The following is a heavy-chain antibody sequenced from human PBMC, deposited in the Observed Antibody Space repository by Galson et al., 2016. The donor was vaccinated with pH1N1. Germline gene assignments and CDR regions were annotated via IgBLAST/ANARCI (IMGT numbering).Heavy chain of an antibody. CDR1: GGSMNNYY. J-gene: IGHJ6*02. CDR3: ARDSTRFGVVPAAYYYGMDV. CDR2: IYSTGST. D-gene: IGHD2-2*01. Sequence: ETLSLTCTVSGGSMNNYYWTWIRQPAGKGLEWIGRIYSTGSTNYHPSLKSRVTISVDTSKNHFSLRLSSVTAADTAVSFCARDSTRFGVVPAAYYYGMDVWGQGTTVTVSS. V-gene: IGHV4-4*07.